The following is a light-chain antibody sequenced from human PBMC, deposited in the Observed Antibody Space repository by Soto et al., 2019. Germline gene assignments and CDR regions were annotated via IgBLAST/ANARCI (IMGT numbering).Light chain of an antibody. CDR3: SSYASSSTLDV. V-gene: IGLV2-14*03. Sequence: QCALTQPASVSGSPGRSITISCTGTSSDVGDYNYVSWFQQHPGKAPKLMIYDVSNRPSGVSNRFSGSKSGNTASLTISGLQAEDEADYYCSSYASSSTLDVFGTGTKVTVL. CDR1: SSDVGDYNY. CDR2: DVS. J-gene: IGLJ1*01.